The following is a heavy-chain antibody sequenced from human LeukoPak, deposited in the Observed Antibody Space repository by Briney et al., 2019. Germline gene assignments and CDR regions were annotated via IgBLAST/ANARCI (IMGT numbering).Heavy chain of an antibody. Sequence: SETLSLTCTVSGGSISSYYWSWIRQPAGKGLEWIGRIYTSGSTNYNPSLKSRVTISVDTSKNQFSLKLSSVTAADTAVYYCARGGIAVAGRGFFDYWGQGTLVTVSS. J-gene: IGHJ4*02. D-gene: IGHD6-19*01. CDR1: GGSISSYY. CDR2: IYTSGST. CDR3: ARGGIAVAGRGFFDY. V-gene: IGHV4-4*07.